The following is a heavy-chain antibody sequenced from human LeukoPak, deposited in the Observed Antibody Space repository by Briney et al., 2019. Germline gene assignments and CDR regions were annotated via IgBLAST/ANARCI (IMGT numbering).Heavy chain of an antibody. CDR2: INWNGGST. V-gene: IGHV3-20*04. D-gene: IGHD5-12*01. CDR1: GFTFDDYG. J-gene: IGHJ4*02. Sequence: PGGSLRLSCAASGFTFDDYGMRWVRHAPGKGLEWVSGINWNGGSTGYADSVKGRFTIYRDNPNNSLYLQINSLRAEDTALYYCARDLTVVARVCGYWGRGTMVTVSS. CDR3: ARDLTVVARVCGY.